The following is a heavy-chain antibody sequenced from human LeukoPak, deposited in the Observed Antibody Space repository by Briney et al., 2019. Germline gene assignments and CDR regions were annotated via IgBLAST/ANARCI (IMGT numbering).Heavy chain of an antibody. CDR2: IYHTGST. V-gene: IGHV4-38-2*02. D-gene: IGHD3-22*01. Sequence: PSETLSLTCTVSGYSISSGYYGGWIRQPPGKGLEWIGSIYHTGSTYYNPSLKSRVTISVDTSKNQFSLTLSSVTAADTAMYYCARGVTMIGRLRFDPWGQGTLVTASS. CDR1: GYSISSGYY. CDR3: ARGVTMIGRLRFDP. J-gene: IGHJ5*02.